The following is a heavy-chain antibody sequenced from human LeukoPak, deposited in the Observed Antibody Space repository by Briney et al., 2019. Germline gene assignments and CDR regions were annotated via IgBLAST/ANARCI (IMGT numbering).Heavy chain of an antibody. V-gene: IGHV3-23*01. CDR3: AKKGYYDGSGYYMYYFDH. Sequence: GSLRLSRAASGFTFSIYARSWVRQAPGKGREGVSAISGSGGTAYYADSVKGRFTISRDNSKNTLYLQMNSLRAEDTAVYYCAKKGYYDGSGYYMYYFDHWGQGTLVTVSS. J-gene: IGHJ4*02. D-gene: IGHD3-22*01. CDR2: ISGSGGTA. CDR1: GFTFSIYA.